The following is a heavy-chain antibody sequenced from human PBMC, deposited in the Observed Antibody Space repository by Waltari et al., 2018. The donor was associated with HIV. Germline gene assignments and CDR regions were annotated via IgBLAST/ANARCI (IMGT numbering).Heavy chain of an antibody. D-gene: IGHD6-13*01. Sequence: QVRLVESGGGVVQPGRSLRLSCAAAGFSLGSYGMHWVRQTPDKGLEWVAFISFDGTKENYGDSVKGRFTVSRDNSKNTLYLQINSLRTEDTAVYYCARDLSYSTTWPACWGQGIMVTVSS. CDR3: ARDLSYSTTWPAC. CDR1: GFSLGSYG. CDR2: ISFDGTKE. V-gene: IGHV3-30*03. J-gene: IGHJ4*02.